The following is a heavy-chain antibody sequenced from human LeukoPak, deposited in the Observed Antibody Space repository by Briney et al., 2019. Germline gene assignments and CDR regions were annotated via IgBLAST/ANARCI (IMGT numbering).Heavy chain of an antibody. CDR1: GGSISSGGYS. D-gene: IGHD6-19*01. J-gene: IGHJ4*02. CDR3: ARASSGWYGLLDY. V-gene: IGHV4-30-2*01. CDR2: IYHSGST. Sequence: SQTLSLTCAVSGGSISSGGYSWSWIRQPPGKGLEWIGYIYHSGSTYYNPSLKSRVTISVDRSKNQFSLKLTSVTAADTAVYYCARASSGWYGLLDYWGQGILVTVSS.